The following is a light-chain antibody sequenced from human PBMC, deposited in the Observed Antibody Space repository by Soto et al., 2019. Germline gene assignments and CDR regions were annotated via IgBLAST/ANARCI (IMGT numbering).Light chain of an antibody. J-gene: IGKJ4*01. CDR2: DAS. V-gene: IGKV3-11*01. CDR3: QHRSNWLT. Sequence: EIVLTQSPATLALSPGERATLSCRASQSVSSYLAWYQQTRGQAPRLLIYDASNRATGIPARFSGSGSGTDFTLTISSLEPEDFAVYYCQHRSNWLTFGGGTKVEIK. CDR1: QSVSSY.